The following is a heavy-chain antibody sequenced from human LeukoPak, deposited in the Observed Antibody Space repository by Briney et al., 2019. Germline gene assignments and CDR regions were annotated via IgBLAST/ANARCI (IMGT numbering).Heavy chain of an antibody. V-gene: IGHV4-59*12. Sequence: SETLSLTCTVSGGSISSYYWSWIRQPPGKGLEWIGYIYYSGSTNYNPSLKSRVTISVDRSKNQFSLKLSSVTAADTAVYYCARAKYGYFDYWGQGTLVTVSS. CDR1: GGSISSYY. D-gene: IGHD2-8*01. J-gene: IGHJ4*02. CDR2: IYYSGST. CDR3: ARAKYGYFDY.